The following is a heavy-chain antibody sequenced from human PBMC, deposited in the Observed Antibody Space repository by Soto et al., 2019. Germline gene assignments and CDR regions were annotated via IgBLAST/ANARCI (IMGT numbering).Heavy chain of an antibody. J-gene: IGHJ4*02. CDR3: AKDLSGLLWFREPRYQALFDF. V-gene: IGHV3-23*01. CDR2: ISGSGGST. CDR1: GFTFSSYA. D-gene: IGHD3-10*01. Sequence: GGSLRLSCAASGFTFSSYAMSWVRQAPGKGLEWVSAISGSGGSTYYADSVKGRFTISRDNSKNKLYLQMNSLRAEDTAVYYCAKDLSGLLWFREPRYQALFDFWGQGTLVTVSS.